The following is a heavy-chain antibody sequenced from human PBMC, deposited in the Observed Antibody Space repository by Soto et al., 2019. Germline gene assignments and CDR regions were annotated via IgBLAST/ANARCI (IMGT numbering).Heavy chain of an antibody. D-gene: IGHD6-6*01. CDR3: AGQYSSSSVEF. J-gene: IGHJ4*02. V-gene: IGHV3-11*01. CDR1: GFTFSDYY. Sequence: QVQLVESGGGLVKPGGSLRLSCAASGFTFSDYYMNWIRQAPGKGLEWVSYISSGASTIYYADSVKGRFTISRDNAKNSLNLQMNSLRAENPAVYYCAGQYSSSSVEFWGQVTLVTVSS. CDR2: ISSGASTI.